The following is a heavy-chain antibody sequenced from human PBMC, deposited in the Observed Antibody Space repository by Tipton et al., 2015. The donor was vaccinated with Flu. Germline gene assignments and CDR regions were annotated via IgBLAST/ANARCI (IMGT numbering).Heavy chain of an antibody. CDR3: ARGNIWGSYRSLPWD. J-gene: IGHJ4*02. CDR2: IYHSGST. V-gene: IGHV4-38-2*02. D-gene: IGHD3-16*02. CDR1: GYSISSGYY. Sequence: TLSLTCTVSGYSISSGYYWGWIRQPPGKGLEWIGSIYHSGSTYYNPSLKSRVTISVDTSKNQFSLKLSSVTAADTAVYYCARGNIWGSYRSLPWDWGQGTLVTVSP.